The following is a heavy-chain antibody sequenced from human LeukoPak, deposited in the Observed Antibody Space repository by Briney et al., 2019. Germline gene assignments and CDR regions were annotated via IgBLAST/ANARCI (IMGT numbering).Heavy chain of an antibody. CDR1: GYTLTELS. CDR2: INPNSGGT. V-gene: IGHV1-2*02. Sequence: ASVKVSCKVSGYTLTELSMHWVRQAPGQGLEWMGWINPNSGGTNYAQKFQGRVTMTRDTSISTAYMELSRLRSDDTAVYYCARLPDILTAFDIWGQGTMVTVSS. J-gene: IGHJ3*02. CDR3: ARLPDILTAFDI. D-gene: IGHD3-9*01.